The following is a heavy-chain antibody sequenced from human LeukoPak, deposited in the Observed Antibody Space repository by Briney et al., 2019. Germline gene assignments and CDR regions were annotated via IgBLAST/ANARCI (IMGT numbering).Heavy chain of an antibody. V-gene: IGHV1-8*03. J-gene: IGHJ6*03. CDR1: GYTFTSYD. Sequence: GASVKVSCKASGYTFTSYDINWVRQATGQGLEWTGWMNPNSGNTGYAQKFQGRVTITRNTSISTAYMELSSLRSEDTAVYYCARASYSSRGYYYYYMDVWGKGTTVTVSS. D-gene: IGHD6-13*01. CDR2: MNPNSGNT. CDR3: ARASYSSRGYYYYYMDV.